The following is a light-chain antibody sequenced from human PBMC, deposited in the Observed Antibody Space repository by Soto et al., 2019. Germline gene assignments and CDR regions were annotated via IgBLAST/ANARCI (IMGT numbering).Light chain of an antibody. J-gene: IGLJ2*01. Sequence: QSALTQPASVSGSPGQSITIACTGTSRDVGGYNYVSWYQHHPGKAPKLMIYDVSNRPSGVSNRFSGSKSGNTASLTISGLQADDEADYYCSSYTSSNSLVVFGGGTKVTVL. CDR3: SSYTSSNSLVV. CDR2: DVS. V-gene: IGLV2-14*03. CDR1: SRDVGGYNY.